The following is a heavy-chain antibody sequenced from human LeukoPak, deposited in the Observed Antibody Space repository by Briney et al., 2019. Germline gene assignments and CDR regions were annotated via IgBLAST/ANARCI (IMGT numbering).Heavy chain of an antibody. D-gene: IGHD4-17*01. V-gene: IGHV4-30-4*01. CDR2: IYYSGST. CDR3: ARGDYGLNVDY. CDR1: GGSISSGDYY. Sequence: SETLSLTCTVSGGSISSGDYYWSWIRQPPGKGPEWIGYIYYSGSTYYNPSLKSRVTISVDTSKNQFSLKLSSVTAADTAVYYCARGDYGLNVDYWGQGTLVTVSS. J-gene: IGHJ4*02.